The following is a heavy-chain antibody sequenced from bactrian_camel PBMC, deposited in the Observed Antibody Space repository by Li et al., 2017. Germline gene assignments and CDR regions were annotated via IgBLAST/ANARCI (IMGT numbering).Heavy chain of an antibody. D-gene: IGHD3*01. J-gene: IGHJ4*01. CDR1: GSPSKIYS. CDR3: AAAMRNTLPSLFRLKVLPYSD. V-gene: IGHV3S53*01. CDR2: FASDGSA. Sequence: LVESGGGLVQPGGSLRLTCAASGSPSKIYSLGWFRQTPGKEREEVASFASDGSAVYADSVKGRFTISQDNAKNTVYLQMNSLKPEDTAMYYCAAAMRNTLPSLFRLKVLPYSDWGQGTQVTVS.